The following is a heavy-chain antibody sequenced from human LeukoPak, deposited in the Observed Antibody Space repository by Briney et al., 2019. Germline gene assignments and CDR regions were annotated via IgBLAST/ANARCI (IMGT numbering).Heavy chain of an antibody. CDR2: IYYSGST. Sequence: SQTLSLTCTVSGGSISSGGYYWSWIRQHPGKGLEWIGYIYYSGSTYYNPSLKSRVTISVDTSKNQFSLKLSSVTAADTAVYYCARDQGCGGDWFCAFGIWGQGTMVTVSS. D-gene: IGHD2-21*02. CDR1: GGSISSGGYY. J-gene: IGHJ3*02. CDR3: ARDQGCGGDWFCAFGI. V-gene: IGHV4-31*03.